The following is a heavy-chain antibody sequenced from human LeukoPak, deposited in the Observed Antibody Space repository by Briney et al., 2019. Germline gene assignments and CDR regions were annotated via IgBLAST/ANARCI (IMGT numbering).Heavy chain of an antibody. D-gene: IGHD3-22*01. V-gene: IGHV3-23*01. CDR3: VKDRPNYYESNGDYYKRDGDF. CDR1: GFTFHNFA. J-gene: IGHJ4*02. CDR2: ISSSGEFT. Sequence: PGGSLRLSCAASGFTFHNFAMSWVRQAPGKGPEWLSSISSSGEFTFYADSVKGRFTIFRDNSRYTLYLQMNSLRAEDAAMYYCVKDRPNYYESNGDYYKRDGDFWGQGTLVTVSA.